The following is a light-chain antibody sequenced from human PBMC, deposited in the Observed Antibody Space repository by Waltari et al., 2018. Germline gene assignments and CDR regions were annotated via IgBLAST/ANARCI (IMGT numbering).Light chain of an antibody. CDR2: SMS. Sequence: DIQLTQSPSFLSASLGDRVTITCRASQGIGNSLAWYQQKPGKPPNLVIYSMSTLQSGVPDRFSGSGSDADFTLKISRVEAEDVGVYYCLQALQTPYTFGQGTKLEIK. V-gene: IGKV1-9*01. CDR1: QGIGNS. J-gene: IGKJ2*01. CDR3: LQALQTPYT.